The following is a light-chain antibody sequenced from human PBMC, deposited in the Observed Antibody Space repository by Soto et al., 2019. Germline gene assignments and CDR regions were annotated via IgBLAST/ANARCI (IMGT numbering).Light chain of an antibody. CDR2: DAS. V-gene: IGKV1-5*01. J-gene: IGKJ4*01. CDR3: QQYNSYPLT. CDR1: QSXXXW. Sequence: DIQMTQSPSTLSASVGDRVTITCRASQSXXXWLAWYQQKPGKAPKLLIYDASSLESGVPSRFSGSGSGTEFTLTISSLQPDDFATYYCQQYNSYPLTFGGGTKVEIK.